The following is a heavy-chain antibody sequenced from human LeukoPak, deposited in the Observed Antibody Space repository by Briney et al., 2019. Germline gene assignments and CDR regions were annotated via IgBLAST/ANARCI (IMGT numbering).Heavy chain of an antibody. CDR2: IHNNGDI. CDR3: ARDRAVAGILDY. V-gene: IGHV4-4*02. Sequence: SETLSLTCAVSGGSINKNIWWSWIRRSPGKGLEWIGEIHNNGDINYSPSLRSRVSMSMDNSKNQFSLKLSSVTAADTAVYYCARDRAVAGILDYWGQGTLVTVSS. D-gene: IGHD6-19*01. J-gene: IGHJ4*02. CDR1: GGSINKNIW.